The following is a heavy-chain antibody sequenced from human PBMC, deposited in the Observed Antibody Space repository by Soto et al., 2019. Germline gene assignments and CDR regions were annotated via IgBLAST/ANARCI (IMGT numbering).Heavy chain of an antibody. Sequence: QGQLVESGGGVVQPGRSLRLSCAASGFTFSSHGMHWVRQAPGKGLEWVAVTSYDGGNKYYADSVKGRFIISRDNSKNTLYLQMDSLRAEDTAVYYCATDDGYYYYGMDVWGQGTTVTVSS. V-gene: IGHV3-30*03. J-gene: IGHJ6*02. CDR1: GFTFSSHG. CDR3: ATDDGYYYYGMDV. D-gene: IGHD3-16*01. CDR2: TSYDGGNK.